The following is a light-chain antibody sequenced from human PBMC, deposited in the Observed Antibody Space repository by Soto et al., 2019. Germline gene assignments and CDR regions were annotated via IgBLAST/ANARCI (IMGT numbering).Light chain of an antibody. V-gene: IGLV1-51*01. CDR2: ENN. J-gene: IGLJ1*01. Sequence: QSVLTQPPSVSAAPGQKVTISCSGTSSNIGVNYVSWYQRQVPGTVPKLLSYENNKRPSGIPDRFSASKSGTTATLGITGLQTGDEADYYCATWDTSLSGAVFGSGTKATVL. CDR3: ATWDTSLSGAV. CDR1: SSNIGVNY.